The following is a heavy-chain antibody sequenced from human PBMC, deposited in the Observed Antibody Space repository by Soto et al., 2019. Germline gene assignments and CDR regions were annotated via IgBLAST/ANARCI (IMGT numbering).Heavy chain of an antibody. J-gene: IGHJ3*01. CDR3: AQYNEVQRNAFHV. CDR1: GYTFTYYA. V-gene: IGHV1-3*01. Sequence: QIQLVQSGAEVKEPGASVRISCTASGYTFTYYAMYWVRQAPGQRLELVGWINAGNGHTKYSQAFQDRVTFTVDTSARTAYMDLTSLRSGDTAVYYCAQYNEVQRNAFHVWGQGTMVTVS. D-gene: IGHD1-1*01. CDR2: INAGNGHT.